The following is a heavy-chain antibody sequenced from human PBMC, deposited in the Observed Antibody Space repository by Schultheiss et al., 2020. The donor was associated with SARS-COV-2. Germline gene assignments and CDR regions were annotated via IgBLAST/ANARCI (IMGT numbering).Heavy chain of an antibody. CDR3: ARDLFTYCGGDCYPDY. V-gene: IGHV4-34*01. CDR1: GGSFSGYY. Sequence: SETLSLTCAVYGGSFSGYYWSWIRQPPGKGLEWIGEINHSGSTNYNPSLKSRVTISVDTSKNQFSLKLSSVTAADTAVYYCARDLFTYCGGDCYPDYWGQGTLVTVSS. J-gene: IGHJ4*02. D-gene: IGHD2-21*01. CDR2: INHSGST.